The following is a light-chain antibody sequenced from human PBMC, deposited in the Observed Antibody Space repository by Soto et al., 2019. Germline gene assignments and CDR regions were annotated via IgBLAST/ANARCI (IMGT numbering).Light chain of an antibody. CDR2: RNN. J-gene: IGLJ3*02. V-gene: IGLV1-47*01. Sequence: QSVLTQSPSASGTPGQRVTISCSGSRSNIGRNFAYWYQHVPGTAPRLLIQRNNERPSRVPHRFSGSKSGTSVSPPISGLRSDDEATYYWAAWDDTLDAQVFGGGTKVTVL. CDR3: AAWDDTLDAQV. CDR1: RSNIGRNF.